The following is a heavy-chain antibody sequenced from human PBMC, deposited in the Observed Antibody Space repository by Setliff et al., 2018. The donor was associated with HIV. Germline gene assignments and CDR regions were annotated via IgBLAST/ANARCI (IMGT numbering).Heavy chain of an antibody. D-gene: IGHD3-10*01. CDR1: GYIFSSYT. CDR3: VIRGVEAYDY. CDR2: INTANYKT. V-gene: IGHV1-3*04. J-gene: IGHJ4*02. Sequence: GASVKVSCKASGYIFSSYTMHWVRQAPGQRLEWMGWINTANYKTKYSQKFQGRVTITRDTSASTAYMELSSLRVDDTAVYYCVIRGVEAYDYWGQGTLVTVSS.